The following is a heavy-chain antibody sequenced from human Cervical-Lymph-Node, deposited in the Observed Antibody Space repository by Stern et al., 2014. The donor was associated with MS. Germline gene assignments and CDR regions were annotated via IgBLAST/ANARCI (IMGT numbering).Heavy chain of an antibody. Sequence: QITLKESGPALVKPTHTLTLTCTFSGFSLSTSGMRVSWIRQPPGKALEWLARIDSDDDKFYSTSLKTRLTISKDTSKNQVVLTMTNMDPVDTATYYCARSPPYYEFWNDYYYFDYWGQGTLVAVSS. CDR3: ARSPPYYEFWNDYYYFDY. J-gene: IGHJ4*02. D-gene: IGHD3-3*01. CDR1: GFSLSTSGMR. V-gene: IGHV2-70*04. CDR2: IDSDDDK.